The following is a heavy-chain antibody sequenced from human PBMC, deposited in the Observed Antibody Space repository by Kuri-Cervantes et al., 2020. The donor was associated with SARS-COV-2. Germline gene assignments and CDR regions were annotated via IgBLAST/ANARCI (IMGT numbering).Heavy chain of an antibody. J-gene: IGHJ4*02. D-gene: IGHD3-10*02. CDR1: GFTFSSYS. CDR2: ISSSSYI. V-gene: IGHV3-21*01. CDR3: ARQLETTMLYYFDY. Sequence: GGSLRLSCAASGFTFSSYSMNWVRQAPGKGLEWVSSISSSSYIYYADSVKGRFTISRDNAKNSLYLQMNSLRAEDTAVYYCARQLETTMLYYFDYWGQGTLVTVSS.